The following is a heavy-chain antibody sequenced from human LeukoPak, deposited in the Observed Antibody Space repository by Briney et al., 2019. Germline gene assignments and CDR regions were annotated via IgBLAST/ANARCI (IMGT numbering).Heavy chain of an antibody. CDR2: INSDGSST. CDR1: GFTFSSYW. D-gene: IGHD7-27*01. CDR3: AISRGLTGFDY. Sequence: GGSLRLSCAASGFTFSSYWMHWVRHAPGKGLVWVSRINSDGSSTSYADSVKGRFTISRDNAKNTLYLQMNSLRAEDTAVYYCAISRGLTGFDYWGQGTLVTVSS. J-gene: IGHJ4*02. V-gene: IGHV3-74*01.